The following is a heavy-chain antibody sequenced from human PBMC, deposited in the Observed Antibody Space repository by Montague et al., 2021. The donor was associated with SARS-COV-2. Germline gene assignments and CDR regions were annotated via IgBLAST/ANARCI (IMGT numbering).Heavy chain of an antibody. Sequence: PALVKPTQTLTLTCTFSGFSLSTSGMCMTWIRQPPGKALEWLASIDWDGDKYYNTSLKSRLTISKDTSKNLVVLTMTNMDPVDTATYYCARGPSDTYYYNGMDVWGRGTTVTVSS. CDR1: GFSLSTSGMC. V-gene: IGHV2-70*11. J-gene: IGHJ6*02. CDR2: IDWDGDK. CDR3: ARGPSDTYYYNGMDV.